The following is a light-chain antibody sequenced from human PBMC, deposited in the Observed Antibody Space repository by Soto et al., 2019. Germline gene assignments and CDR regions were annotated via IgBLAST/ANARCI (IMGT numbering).Light chain of an antibody. CDR1: SSDVGGYDY. CDR2: EVS. Sequence: QSVLTQPASVSGSPGQSITISCIGSSSDVGGYDYVSWYQQHPGKAPKFMIYEVSNRPSGVSNRFSGSKSGNTASLTISGLQAEDEADYYCTSYTSSNTLVFGPGTKLTVL. J-gene: IGLJ1*01. V-gene: IGLV2-14*01. CDR3: TSYTSSNTLV.